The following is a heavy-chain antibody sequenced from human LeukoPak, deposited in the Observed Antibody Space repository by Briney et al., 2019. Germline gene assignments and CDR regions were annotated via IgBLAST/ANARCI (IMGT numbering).Heavy chain of an antibody. J-gene: IGHJ6*02. Sequence: GGSLRLSCAASGFTFSSYAMSWVRQAPGKGLEWVSAISGSGGSTYYADSVKGRFTISRDNSKNTLYLQMNSLRAEDTAVYYCAKSSSWSYYYYYGMDAWGQGTTVTVSS. CDR2: ISGSGGST. V-gene: IGHV3-23*01. D-gene: IGHD6-13*01. CDR1: GFTFSSYA. CDR3: AKSSSWSYYYYYGMDA.